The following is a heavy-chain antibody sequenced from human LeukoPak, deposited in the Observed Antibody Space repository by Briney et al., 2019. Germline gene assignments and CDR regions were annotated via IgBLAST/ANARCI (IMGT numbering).Heavy chain of an antibody. CDR1: GGSISSYF. CDR3: ASYGDNNGFDP. CDR2: IYTSGST. D-gene: IGHD4-17*01. V-gene: IGHV4-4*07. J-gene: IGHJ5*02. Sequence: PSETLSLTYTVSGGSISSYFCSWIRQPAGKGLEWIGRIYTSGSTNYNPSLKSRVTMSVDTSKNQFSLKLSSVTAADTAVYYCASYGDNNGFDPWGQGTLVTVSS.